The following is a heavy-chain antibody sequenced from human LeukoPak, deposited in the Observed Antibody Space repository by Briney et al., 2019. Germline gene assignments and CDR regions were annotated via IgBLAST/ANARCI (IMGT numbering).Heavy chain of an antibody. CDR3: ASKRRSNWAPFDY. V-gene: IGHV4-59*06. Sequence: SETLSLTCAVYGGSFSGYYWSWIRQPPGKGLEWIGYIYYSGSTYYNPSLKSRVTISVDTSKNQFSLKLSSVTAADTAVYYCASKRRSNWAPFDYWGQGTLVTVSS. J-gene: IGHJ4*02. CDR1: GGSFSGYY. CDR2: IYYSGST. D-gene: IGHD7-27*01.